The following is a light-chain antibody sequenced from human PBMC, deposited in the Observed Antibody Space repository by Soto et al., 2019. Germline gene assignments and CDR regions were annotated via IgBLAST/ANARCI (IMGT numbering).Light chain of an antibody. J-gene: IGKJ2*01. CDR3: QQYNSYPST. V-gene: IGKV1-5*03. CDR2: KAS. CDR1: QSIGSW. Sequence: DNQMTQSPSTLSASLGDRVTITCRASQSIGSWLAWYKQTPGEAPKLLIYKASSLESEVPSRFSGSGSGTEFTLTISSLQPDDFATYYCQQYNSYPSTFGQGTKLDIK.